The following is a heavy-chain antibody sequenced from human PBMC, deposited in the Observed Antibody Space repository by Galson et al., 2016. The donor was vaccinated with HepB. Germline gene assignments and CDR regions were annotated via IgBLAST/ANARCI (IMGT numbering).Heavy chain of an antibody. Sequence: SLRLSCAAAGFTVSDNHVTWIRQAPGKGLECVSVIFGRGNTYYADSVEGRFTISRDNAGNTVYLQMNSLRTEDTAVYYCAGYGGNSVWGQGTLVTVSS. CDR2: IFGRGNT. CDR3: AGYGGNSV. CDR1: GFTVSDNH. V-gene: IGHV3-53*01. D-gene: IGHD4-23*01. J-gene: IGHJ4*02.